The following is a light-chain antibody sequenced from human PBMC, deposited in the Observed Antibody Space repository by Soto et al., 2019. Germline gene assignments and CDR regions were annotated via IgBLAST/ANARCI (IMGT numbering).Light chain of an antibody. V-gene: IGKV3-11*01. CDR1: QSVGSY. CDR2: DAS. Sequence: EIVLIQYPATLPFSPGGRATLSCRASQSVGSYLSWYQHKPGQAPRRLISDASNRATGIPARFSGSGSETDFTLTISSLEPEDSAVYYCQQRSNWPSLTFGGGTKVDIK. J-gene: IGKJ4*01. CDR3: QQRSNWPSLT.